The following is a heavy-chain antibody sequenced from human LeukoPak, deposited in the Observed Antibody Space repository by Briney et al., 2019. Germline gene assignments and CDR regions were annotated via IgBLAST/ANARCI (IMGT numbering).Heavy chain of an antibody. CDR2: IYYSGST. CDR1: GGSISSYY. CDR3: AQGSSGRYYFDY. Sequence: SETLSLTCTVSGGSISSYYWSWIRRPPGKGLEWIGYIYYSGSTNYNPSLKSRVTISVDTSKNQFSLKLSSVTAADTAVYYCAQGSSGRYYFDYWGQGTLVTVSS. V-gene: IGHV4-59*01. J-gene: IGHJ4*02. D-gene: IGHD6-19*01.